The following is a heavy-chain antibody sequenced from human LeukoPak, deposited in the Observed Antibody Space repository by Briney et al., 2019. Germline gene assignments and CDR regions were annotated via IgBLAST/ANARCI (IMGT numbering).Heavy chain of an antibody. D-gene: IGHD5-12*01. Sequence: GGSLRLSCTASRFYFSTYDMNWVRQVPGKGLEWVSYIDSSASATYYAGSVQGRFTISRDNAKNSLYLQMRSLRVEDTAFYYCASAHGGSGYDRPFDYWGQGTLVTVSS. CDR2: IDSSASAT. CDR1: RFYFSTYD. J-gene: IGHJ4*02. V-gene: IGHV3-48*03. CDR3: ASAHGGSGYDRPFDY.